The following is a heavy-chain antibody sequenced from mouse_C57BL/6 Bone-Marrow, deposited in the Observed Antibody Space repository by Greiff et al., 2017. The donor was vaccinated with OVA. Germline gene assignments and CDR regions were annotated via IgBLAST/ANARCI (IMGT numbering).Heavy chain of an antibody. J-gene: IGHJ2*01. CDR2: IYPGDGDT. V-gene: IGHV1-82*01. CDR3: ARSRGWFPDY. Sequence: VQLQQSGPELVKPGASVKISCKASGYAFSSSWMNWVKQRPGKGLEWIGRIYPGDGDTNYNGKFKGKATLTADKSSSTAYMQLSSLTSEDSAIYFCARSRGWFPDYWGQGTTLTVSS. CDR1: GYAFSSSW. D-gene: IGHD2-3*01.